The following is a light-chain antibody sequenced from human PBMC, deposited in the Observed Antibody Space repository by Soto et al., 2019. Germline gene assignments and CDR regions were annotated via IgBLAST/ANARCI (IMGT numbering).Light chain of an antibody. CDR3: QQRSRWPRT. Sequence: EIVMTQSPATLSVSPGERATLSCRASQSVSSTSLAWYQQKPGQAPRLLIYGASNRATGIPARFSGSGSGTDFTLTISSLEPEDSAVYYCQQRSRWPRTFGQGTKVDIK. CDR2: GAS. V-gene: IGKV3-11*01. CDR1: QSVSSTS. J-gene: IGKJ1*01.